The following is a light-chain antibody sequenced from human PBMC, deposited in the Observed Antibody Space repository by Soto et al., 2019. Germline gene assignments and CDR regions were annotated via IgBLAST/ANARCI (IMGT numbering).Light chain of an antibody. CDR2: ENN. Sequence: QAVLTQPPSVSAAPGQRVTISCSGSSCNIGNNYVSWYQQLPGTAPKLLIYENNKRPSGIPDRCSGSKSGTSATLGITGLQTGDEADYYCGTWDSSLSLVVFGGGTQLTVL. CDR3: GTWDSSLSLVV. V-gene: IGLV1-51*02. J-gene: IGLJ2*01. CDR1: SCNIGNNY.